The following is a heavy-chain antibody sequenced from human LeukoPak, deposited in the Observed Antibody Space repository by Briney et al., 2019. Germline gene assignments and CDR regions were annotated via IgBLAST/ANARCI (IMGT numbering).Heavy chain of an antibody. J-gene: IGHJ4*02. Sequence: SETLSLTCAVYGGSLSGYYRSWIRQPPGKGLEWIGEINHSGSTNYKPSLKSRVTISVDTSKNQFSLKLSSVTAADTAVYYCARGRSGYSSSWSDYWGQGTLVTVSS. CDR3: ARGRSGYSSSWSDY. CDR1: GGSLSGYY. D-gene: IGHD6-13*01. CDR2: INHSGST. V-gene: IGHV4-34*01.